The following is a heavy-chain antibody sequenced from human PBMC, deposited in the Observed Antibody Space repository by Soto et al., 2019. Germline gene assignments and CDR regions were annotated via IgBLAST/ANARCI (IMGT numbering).Heavy chain of an antibody. CDR1: GFTFSSYA. D-gene: IGHD3-3*01. Sequence: GSLRLSCAASGFTFSSYAMSWVRQAPGKGLEWVSAISGSGGSTYYADSVKGRFTISRDNSKNTLYLQMNSLRAEDTAVYYCAKEDDFWSGYYLPRALDYWGQGTLVTVSS. V-gene: IGHV3-23*01. CDR3: AKEDDFWSGYYLPRALDY. CDR2: ISGSGGST. J-gene: IGHJ4*02.